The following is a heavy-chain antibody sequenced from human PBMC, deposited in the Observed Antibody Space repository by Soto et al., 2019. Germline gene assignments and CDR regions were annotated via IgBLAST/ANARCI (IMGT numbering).Heavy chain of an antibody. CDR1: GGSFSGYY. Sequence: SETLSLTCAVYGGSFSGYYWSWIRQPPGKGLEWIGEINHSGSTNYNPSLKSRVTISVDTSKNQFSLKLSSVTAADTAGYYCASRPQLVLGGPYNWFDPWGQGTLVTVSS. J-gene: IGHJ5*02. CDR2: INHSGST. D-gene: IGHD6-6*01. CDR3: ASRPQLVLGGPYNWFDP. V-gene: IGHV4-34*01.